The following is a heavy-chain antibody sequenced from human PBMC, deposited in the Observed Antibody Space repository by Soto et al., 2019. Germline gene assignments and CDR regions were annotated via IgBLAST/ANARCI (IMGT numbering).Heavy chain of an antibody. CDR2: IYYSGST. J-gene: IGHJ6*03. CDR1: GGSISSYY. V-gene: IGHV4-59*01. CDR3: ARGGGYSNYYDMDV. Sequence: SETLSLTCTVSGGSISSYYWSWIRQPPGKGLEWIGYIYYSGSTNYNPSLKSRVTISVDTSKNQFSRKLSSVTAAETAVYYCARGGGYSNYYDMDVWGKGTTVTVSS. D-gene: IGHD4-4*01.